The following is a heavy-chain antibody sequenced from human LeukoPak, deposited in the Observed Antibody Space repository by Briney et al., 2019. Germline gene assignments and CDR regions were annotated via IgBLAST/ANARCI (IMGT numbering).Heavy chain of an antibody. CDR1: GFTFSSYD. V-gene: IGHV3-13*01. J-gene: IGHJ6*02. D-gene: IGHD2-15*01. CDR3: ARGYCSGRSCYSGVYSYYGIDV. CDR2: IGTTGDT. Sequence: GGSLRLSCAASGFTFSSYDMHWVRQATGKGLEWASAIGTTGDTYYPASVKSRFTISRENANNSLYLQMHSLRAGDTAVYYCARGYCSGRSCYSGVYSYYGIDVWGQGTTVTVSS.